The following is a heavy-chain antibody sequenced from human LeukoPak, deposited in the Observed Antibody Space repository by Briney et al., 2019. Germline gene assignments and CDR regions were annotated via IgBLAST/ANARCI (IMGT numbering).Heavy chain of an antibody. CDR2: IYHSGST. CDR3: ARDPDYYDPGY. CDR1: GYSISSGYY. Sequence: SETLSLTCTVSGYSISSGYYWAWIRQPPGKGLEWIGSIYHSGSTYYNPSLKSRVTISIDTSKSQFSLNLGSVTAADTAVYFCARDPDYYDPGYWGQGTLVTVSS. J-gene: IGHJ4*02. V-gene: IGHV4-38-2*02. D-gene: IGHD3-22*01.